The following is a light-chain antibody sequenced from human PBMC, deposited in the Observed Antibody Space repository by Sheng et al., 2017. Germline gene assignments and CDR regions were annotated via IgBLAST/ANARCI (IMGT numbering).Light chain of an antibody. Sequence: QPVLTQSPSASGTPGQRVTISCSGSSSNVGSNYVYWYQQLPGTAPKLLLYSDNQRPSGVPDRFSGSQSGTSASLAISGLRSEDEADYHCAVWDDSLNGPVFGGGTKLTVL. V-gene: IGLV1-47*02. CDR3: AVWDDSLNGPV. J-gene: IGLJ2*01. CDR1: SSNVGSNY. CDR2: SDN.